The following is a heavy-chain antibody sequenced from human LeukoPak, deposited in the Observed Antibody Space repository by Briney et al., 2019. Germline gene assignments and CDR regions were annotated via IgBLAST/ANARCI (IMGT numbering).Heavy chain of an antibody. J-gene: IGHJ4*02. Sequence: PSETLSPTCTVSGGSISSYYWSWIRQPPGKGLEWIGYIYYSGSTNYNPSLKSRVTISVDTSKNQFSLKLSSVTAADTAVYYCARHKGDTAMVSFDYWGQGTLVTVSS. D-gene: IGHD5-18*01. V-gene: IGHV4-59*08. CDR1: GGSISSYY. CDR3: ARHKGDTAMVSFDY. CDR2: IYYSGST.